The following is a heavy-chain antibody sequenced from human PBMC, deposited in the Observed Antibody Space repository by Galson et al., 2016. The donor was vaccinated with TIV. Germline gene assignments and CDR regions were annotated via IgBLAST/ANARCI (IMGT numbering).Heavy chain of an antibody. J-gene: IGHJ6*02. CDR2: IFSGGNT. D-gene: IGHD6-13*01. CDR1: QFSVSNNY. V-gene: IGHV3-66*02. Sequence: SLRLSCAASQFSVSNNYMTWVRQAPGRGLEWVSIIFSGGNTYYADSAKGRFTISRDNSKNTLYLQMNSLRPEDTAVYYCARDRRLAAANNYYYYYFGLDVWGQGTTVTVSS. CDR3: ARDRRLAAANNYYYYYFGLDV.